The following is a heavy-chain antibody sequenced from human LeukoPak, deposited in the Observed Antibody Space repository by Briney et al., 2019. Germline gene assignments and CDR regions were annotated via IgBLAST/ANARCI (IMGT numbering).Heavy chain of an antibody. CDR1: GFTFSSYW. Sequence: GGSLRLSCAASGFTFSSYWMSWVRQAPGKGLEWVSVIYSGGSTYYADSVKGRFTISRDNSKNTLYLQMNSVRAEDTAVYYCAREYFVGAPVRAFDIWGQGTMVTVSS. CDR2: IYSGGST. CDR3: AREYFVGAPVRAFDI. D-gene: IGHD1-26*01. J-gene: IGHJ3*02. V-gene: IGHV3-66*01.